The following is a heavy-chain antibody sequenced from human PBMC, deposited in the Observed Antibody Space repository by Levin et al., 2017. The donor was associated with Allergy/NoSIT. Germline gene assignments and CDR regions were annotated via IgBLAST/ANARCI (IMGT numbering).Heavy chain of an antibody. J-gene: IGHJ4*02. D-gene: IGHD1-14*01. Sequence: SQTLSLTCKVSGGTISSGSYYWSWIRQPAAKGLEWIVRIYSSGSANYNPSLKSRVTISVDTSKNQFSLMLSSVTAADTAVYYCARAEVGTEHWGQGTLVTVSS. CDR2: IYSSGSA. V-gene: IGHV4-61*02. CDR3: ARAEVGTEH. CDR1: GGTISSGSYY.